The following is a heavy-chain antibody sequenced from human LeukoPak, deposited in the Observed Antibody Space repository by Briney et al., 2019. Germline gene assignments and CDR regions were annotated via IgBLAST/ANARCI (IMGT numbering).Heavy chain of an antibody. D-gene: IGHD3-3*01. Sequence: GASVKVSCKASGGTFSSYAISWVRQAPGQGLEWMGGIIPIFGTANYAQKFQGRVTITTDESTSTAYMELSSLRSEDTAVYYCASSGYVPKNKGPYNYDFWSGYPYFDYWGQGTLVTVSS. CDR2: IIPIFGTA. CDR3: ASSGYVPKNKGPYNYDFWSGYPYFDY. J-gene: IGHJ4*02. CDR1: GGTFSSYA. V-gene: IGHV1-69*05.